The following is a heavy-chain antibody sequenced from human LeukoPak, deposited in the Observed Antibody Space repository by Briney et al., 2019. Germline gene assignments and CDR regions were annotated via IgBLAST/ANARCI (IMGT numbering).Heavy chain of an antibody. V-gene: IGHV3-30*18. CDR2: ISNDGSNK. CDR1: GFTFSNYA. D-gene: IGHD2-2*01. J-gene: IGHJ6*02. CDR3: AKDKGIYCSSIDCSPGMDV. Sequence: GRSLRLSCAASGFTFSNYAMRWIRQAPGKGLDWVAFISNDGSNKYYADSVKGRFTISRDNSKNTLSLQMNSLRAEDTAVYYCAKDKGIYCSSIDCSPGMDVWGQGTTVTVSS.